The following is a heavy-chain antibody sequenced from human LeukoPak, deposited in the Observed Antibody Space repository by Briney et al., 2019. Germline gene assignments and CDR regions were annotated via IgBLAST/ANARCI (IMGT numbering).Heavy chain of an antibody. CDR3: ARDIVGDFDLDY. J-gene: IGHJ4*02. CDR1: GYTFDSHG. D-gene: IGHD2-21*02. Sequence: GASVKVSCKASGYTFDSHGISWLRQAPGQGLEWMGWIGVYSGDTNYAQKVQGRVTMTTDTSTSTAYMELRSLTSDDTAVYFCARDIVGDFDLDYWGQGTLVTVSS. V-gene: IGHV1-18*01. CDR2: IGVYSGDT.